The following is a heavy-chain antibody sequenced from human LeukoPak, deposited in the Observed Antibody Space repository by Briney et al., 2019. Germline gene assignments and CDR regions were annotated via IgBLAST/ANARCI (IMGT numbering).Heavy chain of an antibody. CDR1: GFTFSSYA. V-gene: IGHV3-30-3*01. CDR3: ARDKGYCSSTSCYQYYYGMDV. D-gene: IGHD2-2*01. CDR2: ISYDGSNK. Sequence: GGSLRLSCAASGFTFSSYAMHWVRQAPGKGLEWVAVISYDGSNKYYADSVKGRFTISRDNSKNTLYLQMNSLRAEDTAVYYCARDKGYCSSTSCYQYYYGMDVWGQGTTVTVSS. J-gene: IGHJ6*02.